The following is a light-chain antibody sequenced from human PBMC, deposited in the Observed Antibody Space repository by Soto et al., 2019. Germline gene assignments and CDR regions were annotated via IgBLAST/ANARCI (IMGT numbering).Light chain of an antibody. Sequence: SALTQPASVSGSPGQSITISCTGTSSDVGGYNYVSWYQQHPGKAPKLMIYEVSNRPSGVSNRFSGFKSGNTASLTISGLQAEDEADYYCSSYTSSSTVVFGGGTQLTVL. J-gene: IGLJ2*01. CDR1: SSDVGGYNY. CDR3: SSYTSSSTVV. V-gene: IGLV2-14*01. CDR2: EVS.